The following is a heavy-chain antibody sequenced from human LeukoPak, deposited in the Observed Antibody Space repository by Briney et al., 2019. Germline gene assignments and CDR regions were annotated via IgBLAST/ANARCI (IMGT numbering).Heavy chain of an antibody. J-gene: IGHJ4*02. CDR2: IYSGGST. V-gene: IGHV3-53*01. CDR1: GLTVSSSY. D-gene: IGHD4-23*01. Sequence: PGGSLRLSCAASGLTVSSSYMSWVRQAPGKGLEWVSVIYSGGSTYYADSVKGRFTISRDNSKNTVYLQMNSLRAEDTAVYFCARDEDDYGDKDWGQGTLVTVSS. CDR3: ARDEDDYGDKD.